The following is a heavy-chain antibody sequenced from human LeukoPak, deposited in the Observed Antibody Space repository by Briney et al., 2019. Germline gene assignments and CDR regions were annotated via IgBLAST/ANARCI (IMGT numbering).Heavy chain of an antibody. CDR1: GYTFTGYY. Sequence: ASVKVSCKASGYTFTGYYLHWERQAPGQGLEWMGWINPTSGGTNYAQQFQGRVTMTRDTSISTGYMELSSLRSDDTAVYYCASAPRQGDAFDIWGQGTMVTVSS. CDR3: ASAPRQGDAFDI. J-gene: IGHJ3*02. D-gene: IGHD1-1*01. V-gene: IGHV1-2*02. CDR2: INPTSGGT.